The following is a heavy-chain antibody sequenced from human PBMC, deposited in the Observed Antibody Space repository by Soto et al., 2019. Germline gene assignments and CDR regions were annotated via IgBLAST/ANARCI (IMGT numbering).Heavy chain of an antibody. Sequence: GGSLRLSCAASGFTFSGSAMHWVRQASGKGLEWVGRIRSKANSYATAYAASVKGRFTISRDDSKNTAYLQMNSLKTEDTAVYYCTPDGEPGYSNYWGQGTLVTVSS. CDR1: GFTFSGSA. D-gene: IGHD4-4*01. CDR3: TPDGEPGYSNY. J-gene: IGHJ4*02. CDR2: IRSKANSYAT. V-gene: IGHV3-73*01.